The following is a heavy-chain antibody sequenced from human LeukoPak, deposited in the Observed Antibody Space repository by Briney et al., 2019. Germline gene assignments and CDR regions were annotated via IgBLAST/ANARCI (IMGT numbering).Heavy chain of an antibody. CDR3: ARGITGSCPFDY. D-gene: IGHD2-15*01. V-gene: IGHV3-30-3*01. Sequence: GGSLRLSCAASGFTFSSYAMHWVRQAPGKGLEWVAVISYDGSNKYYADSVEGRFTISRDNSKNTLYLQMNSLRAEDTAVYYCARGITGSCPFDYWGQGTLVTVSS. J-gene: IGHJ4*02. CDR1: GFTFSSYA. CDR2: ISYDGSNK.